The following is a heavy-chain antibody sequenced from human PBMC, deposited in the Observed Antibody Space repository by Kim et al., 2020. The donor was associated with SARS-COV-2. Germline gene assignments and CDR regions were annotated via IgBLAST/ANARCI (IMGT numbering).Heavy chain of an antibody. D-gene: IGHD5-12*01. Sequence: GGSLRLSCAASGFTFSSYGMHWVRQAPGKGLEWVAVISYDGSNKYYADSVKGRFTISRDNSKNTLYLQMNSLRAEDTAVYYCAKDIHVDIVATISSGYFDYWGQGTLVTVSS. CDR3: AKDIHVDIVATISSGYFDY. J-gene: IGHJ4*02. CDR2: ISYDGSNK. V-gene: IGHV3-30*18. CDR1: GFTFSSYG.